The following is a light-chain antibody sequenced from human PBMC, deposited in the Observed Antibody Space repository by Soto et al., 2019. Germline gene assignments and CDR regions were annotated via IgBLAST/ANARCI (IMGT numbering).Light chain of an antibody. CDR2: DAS. CDR3: QQYNSYPRT. V-gene: IGKV1-5*01. J-gene: IGKJ1*01. CDR1: QSVGSW. Sequence: DIPMTQSPSTLSASVGDRVTITCRASQSVGSWLAWYQQKPGKAPMHLIYDASTLENGVPSRFSGTGSGTEFTLAISSLQPDDFATYYCQQYNSYPRTFGQGTKVDMK.